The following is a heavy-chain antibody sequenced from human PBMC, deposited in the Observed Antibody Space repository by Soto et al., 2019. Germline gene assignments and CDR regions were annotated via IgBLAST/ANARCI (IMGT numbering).Heavy chain of an antibody. D-gene: IGHD5-18*01. J-gene: IGHJ4*02. V-gene: IGHV4-30-4*01. CDR2: IYYSGST. Sequence: SXTLSLTCTVSGGSISSGDYYWSWIRQPPGKGLEWIGYIYYSGSTYYNPSLKSRVTISVDTSKNQFSLKLSSVTAADTAVYYCARDRGTAMVYDYWGQGTLVTVSS. CDR3: ARDRGTAMVYDY. CDR1: GGSISSGDYY.